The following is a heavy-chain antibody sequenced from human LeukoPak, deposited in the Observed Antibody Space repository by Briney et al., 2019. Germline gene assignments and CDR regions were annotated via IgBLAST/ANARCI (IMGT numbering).Heavy chain of an antibody. CDR1: GGSISSGGYY. V-gene: IGHV4-31*03. J-gene: IGHJ4*02. CDR2: IYYSGCT. D-gene: IGHD3-9*01. CDR3: ARAIGLTGYYNSYYFDY. Sequence: SETLSLTCTVSGGSISSGGYYWSWIRQHPGKGLEWIGYIYYSGCTYYNPSLKSRVTISVDTSKNQFSLKLSSVTAADTAVYSCARAIGLTGYYNSYYFDYWGQGTLVTVSS.